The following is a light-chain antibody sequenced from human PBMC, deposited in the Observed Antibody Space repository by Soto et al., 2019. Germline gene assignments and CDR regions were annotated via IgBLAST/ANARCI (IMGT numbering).Light chain of an antibody. CDR3: QSYVSILSVVV. Sequence: QSVLTQPPSVSVAPGQRVTISCTGSSSNIAAGYEVHWYQQLPGTAPKLLIYGNIYRPSGVPDRFSGSKSGTSVSLAITGLQAEDEADYHCQSYVSILSVVVFGGGTKLTVL. CDR1: SSNIAAGYE. J-gene: IGLJ2*01. CDR2: GNI. V-gene: IGLV1-40*01.